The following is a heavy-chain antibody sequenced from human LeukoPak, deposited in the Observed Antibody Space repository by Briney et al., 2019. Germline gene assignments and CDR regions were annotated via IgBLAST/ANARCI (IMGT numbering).Heavy chain of an antibody. Sequence: GGSLRLSCEVSGITFRKYWMTWVRQAPGKGLEWVASINEDGSTKWYVDSVKGRFTVSRDNAKNSLHLQVYSLRVDDTAVYYCTRDYSNARDYWGQGTLVIVSS. CDR2: INEDGSTK. J-gene: IGHJ4*02. V-gene: IGHV3-7*01. CDR3: TRDYSNARDY. D-gene: IGHD2-21*01. CDR1: GITFRKYW.